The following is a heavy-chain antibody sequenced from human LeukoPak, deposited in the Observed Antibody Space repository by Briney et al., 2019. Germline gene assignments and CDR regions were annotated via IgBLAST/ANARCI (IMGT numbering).Heavy chain of an antibody. CDR2: INAGNGNT. J-gene: IGHJ3*02. D-gene: IGHD5-12*01. Sequence: ASVKVSCKASGYTFTSYAMHWVRQAPGQRLEWMGWINAGNGNTKYSQKFQGRVTITRDTSASTAYMELSSLRSEDTAVYYCARDQGIVATDDAFDIWGQGTMVTVSS. V-gene: IGHV1-3*01. CDR1: GYTFTSYA. CDR3: ARDQGIVATDDAFDI.